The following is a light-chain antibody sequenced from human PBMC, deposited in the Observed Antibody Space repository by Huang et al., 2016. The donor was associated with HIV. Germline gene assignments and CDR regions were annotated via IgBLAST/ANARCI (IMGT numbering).Light chain of an antibody. Sequence: DILMTQSPDFLAVSLGERATVHCRSRRSILYSSNNKNYLAWYQQKPGQPPKLLIHWASTRESGVPDRFSGSGSGTDFTLTISSLQAEDVAIYYCQQYYTTPFTFGPGTKVDIK. CDR3: QQYYTTPFT. CDR2: WAS. CDR1: RSILYSSNNKNY. J-gene: IGKJ3*01. V-gene: IGKV4-1*01.